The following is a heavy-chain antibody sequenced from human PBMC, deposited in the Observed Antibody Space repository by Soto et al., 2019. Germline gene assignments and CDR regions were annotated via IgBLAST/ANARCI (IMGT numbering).Heavy chain of an antibody. V-gene: IGHV3-9*01. CDR3: AKDRHRGYGTFDY. Sequence: EVQLVEPGGGLVQPGRSLRLSCVASGFTFDDYNMHWVRQTPGKGLEWVSGVSWNSDITGYADSVKGRFTISRDNAKNSLYLQMNSLRAEDTAMYYCAKDRHRGYGTFDYLCQGTLVTVSS. J-gene: IGHJ4*02. D-gene: IGHD1-1*01. CDR1: GFTFDDYN. CDR2: VSWNSDIT.